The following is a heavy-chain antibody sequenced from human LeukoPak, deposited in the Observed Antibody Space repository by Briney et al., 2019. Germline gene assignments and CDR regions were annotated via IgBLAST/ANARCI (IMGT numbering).Heavy chain of an antibody. V-gene: IGHV3-23*01. CDR3: APHFTISGSYVY. D-gene: IGHD1-26*01. Sequence: GGSLRLSCAASGFTFSTSAMSGVRQAPGKGLEGVSAISGSGGSTFYADSVKGRFTISRDNSKNTLYLQTNSRRAEDTAVYYCAPHFTISGSYVYWGQGTLVTVSS. CDR2: ISGSGGST. CDR1: GFTFSTSA. J-gene: IGHJ4*02.